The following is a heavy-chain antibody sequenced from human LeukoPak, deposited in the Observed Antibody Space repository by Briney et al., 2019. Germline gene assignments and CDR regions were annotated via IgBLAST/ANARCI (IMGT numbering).Heavy chain of an antibody. CDR1: GGTFSSYA. CDR2: IIPIFGTA. CDR3: ARAHGVTAYCGGDCYSALNY. Sequence: ASVKVSCKASGGTFSSYAISWVRQAPGQGLEWMGGIIPIFGTANYAQKFQGRVTITADESTSTDYMALSSLRSEDTAVYYCARAHGVTAYCGGDCYSALNYWGQGTLVTVSS. V-gene: IGHV1-69*13. J-gene: IGHJ4*02. D-gene: IGHD2-21*02.